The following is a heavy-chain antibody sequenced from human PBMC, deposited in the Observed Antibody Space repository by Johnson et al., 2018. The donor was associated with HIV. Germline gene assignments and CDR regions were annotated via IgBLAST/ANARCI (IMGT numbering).Heavy chain of an antibody. Sequence: VQLVESGGGLVQPGGSLRLSCAASGFTVSSNYMSWVRQAPGKGLEWVSVLYSGGSTYYADSVKGLFTISSDNSKNTLYLQMNSLKAEETAVYYCARDRLYSSGWYGTDAFDIWGQGTMVTVSS. CDR1: GFTVSSNY. CDR2: LYSGGST. V-gene: IGHV3-66*02. J-gene: IGHJ3*02. CDR3: ARDRLYSSGWYGTDAFDI. D-gene: IGHD6-19*01.